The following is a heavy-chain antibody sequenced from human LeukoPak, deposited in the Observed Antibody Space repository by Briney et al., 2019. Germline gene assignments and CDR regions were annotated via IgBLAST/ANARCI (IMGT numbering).Heavy chain of an antibody. V-gene: IGHV1-2*02. CDR3: AKGLSTGWFDP. J-gene: IGHJ5*02. Sequence: ASVKVSCKASGYTFTGYYMHWVRQAPGQGLEWMGWINANSGATNYAQKFQGRVTMTRDTSISTAYMDLSRLESDDTAVYFCAKGLSTGWFDPWGQGTLVIVSS. D-gene: IGHD2-2*01. CDR2: INANSGAT. CDR1: GYTFTGYY.